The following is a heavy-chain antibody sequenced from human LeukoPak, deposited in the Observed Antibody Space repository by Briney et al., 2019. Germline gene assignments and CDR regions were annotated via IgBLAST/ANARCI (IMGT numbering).Heavy chain of an antibody. CDR1: GGSISSYY. J-gene: IGHJ4*02. D-gene: IGHD2-2*01. V-gene: IGHV4-59*08. Sequence: SETLSLTCTVSGGSISSYYWSWIRQPPGKGLEWIGYIYYSGSTNYNPSLKSRVTISVDTSKNQFSLKLSSVTAADTAVYYCARSVVPAAISYYDRPGHFDYWGQGTLVTVSS. CDR2: IYYSGST. CDR3: ARSVVPAAISYYDRPGHFDY.